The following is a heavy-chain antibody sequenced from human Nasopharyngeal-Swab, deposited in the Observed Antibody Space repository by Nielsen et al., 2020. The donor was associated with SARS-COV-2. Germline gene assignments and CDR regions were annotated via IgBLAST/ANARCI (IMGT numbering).Heavy chain of an antibody. CDR2: INPDSGDT. CDR3: ARDYYDNYDSDY. Sequence: ASVKVSCKTSGYNFTDYYIHWLRQVPGQGLEWVGCINPDSGDTKYAQKFQGRVTVSSDRSRSTAYIELSRLRSDDTAVYYCARDYYDNYDSDYWGQGTLVTVSS. D-gene: IGHD3-22*01. V-gene: IGHV1-2*02. CDR1: GYNFTDYY. J-gene: IGHJ4*02.